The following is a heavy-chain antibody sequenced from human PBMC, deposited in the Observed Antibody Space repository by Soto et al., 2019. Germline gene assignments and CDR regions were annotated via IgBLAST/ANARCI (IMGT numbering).Heavy chain of an antibody. CDR3: ARGNNHRWYDY. CDR2: IYYSGST. V-gene: IGHV4-59*01. Sequence: PSETLSLTCPVSGGSISGYYWTWIRQPPGKGLEWIGYIYYSGSTNYNPSLRSRVTISVDTSKNQFSLRLSSVTAADTAVYYCARGNNHRWYDYWGQGTLVTVSS. J-gene: IGHJ4*02. CDR1: GGSISGYY. D-gene: IGHD6-13*01.